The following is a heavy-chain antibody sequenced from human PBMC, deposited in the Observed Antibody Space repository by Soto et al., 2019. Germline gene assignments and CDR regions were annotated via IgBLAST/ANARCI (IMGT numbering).Heavy chain of an antibody. CDR2: ISAYNGNT. CDR3: ARVNLFYDSSGYQLKYYFDY. CDR1: GYTFTSYG. Sequence: ASVKVSCKASGYTFTSYGISWVRQAPGQGLEWMGWISAYNGNTNYAQKLQGRVTMTTDTSTSTAYMELRSLRSDDTAVYYCARVNLFYDSSGYQLKYYFDYWGQGTLVTVS. J-gene: IGHJ4*02. V-gene: IGHV1-18*01. D-gene: IGHD3-22*01.